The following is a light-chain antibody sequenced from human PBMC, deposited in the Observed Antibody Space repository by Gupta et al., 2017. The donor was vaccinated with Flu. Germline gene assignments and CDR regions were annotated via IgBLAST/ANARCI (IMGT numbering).Light chain of an antibody. Sequence: PGTLALSPGERATLSCRASQIVSASDLAWYQQKPGQAPRLLSYGASTRAAGVPDRFSGSGSGTDFTLTISRLEPGDFAVFYCQLYGSSPTCGQGTKLEIK. CDR3: QLYGSSPT. V-gene: IGKV3-20*01. CDR2: GAS. CDR1: QIVSASD. J-gene: IGKJ2*01.